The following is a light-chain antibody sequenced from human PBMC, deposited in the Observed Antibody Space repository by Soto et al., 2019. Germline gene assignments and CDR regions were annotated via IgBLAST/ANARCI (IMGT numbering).Light chain of an antibody. CDR2: GAS. Sequence: EIVMTQSPGTLSVSPEERVTLSCRASQSISTNLAWYQQKPGQAPRLLIYGASTRATGVPARFSDSGSETEFTLTISSLQSEDFAVYFCQQYHKWPPTFGQGTRLEIK. CDR1: QSISTN. J-gene: IGKJ5*01. CDR3: QQYHKWPPT. V-gene: IGKV3-15*01.